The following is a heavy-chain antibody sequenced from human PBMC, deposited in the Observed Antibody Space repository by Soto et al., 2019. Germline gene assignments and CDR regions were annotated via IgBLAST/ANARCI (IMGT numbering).Heavy chain of an antibody. CDR2: IWPADSDA. CDR1: GYDFARQW. V-gene: IGHV5-51*01. D-gene: IGHD2-15*01. Sequence: GEALKISCKGSGYDFARQWIGRGRQLPVKGFEWMGIIWPADSDARYNPTFEGQVTISADQSITTAYLQWSSLKASDTAIYYCASGSRDCSGGSCYSHWGQGTLVTVPQ. J-gene: IGHJ4*02. CDR3: ASGSRDCSGGSCYSH.